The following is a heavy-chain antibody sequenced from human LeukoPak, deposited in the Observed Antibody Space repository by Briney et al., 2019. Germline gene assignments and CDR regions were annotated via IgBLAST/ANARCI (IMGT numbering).Heavy chain of an antibody. CDR2: MYSGGST. V-gene: IGHV3-53*01. Sequence: GGSLRLSCAASGFTVSTNFMNWVRQAPGKGLEWVSIMYSGGSTYYADSVKGRFTIPRDDSKNTVCLQMNSLRADDTAMYYCARGYCTGTNCLADYWGQGTLVTVSS. J-gene: IGHJ4*02. CDR1: GFTVSTNF. D-gene: IGHD2-8*02. CDR3: ARGYCTGTNCLADY.